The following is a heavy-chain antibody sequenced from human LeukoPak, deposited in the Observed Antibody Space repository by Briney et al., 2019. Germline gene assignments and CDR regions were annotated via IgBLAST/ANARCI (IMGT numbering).Heavy chain of an antibody. J-gene: IGHJ5*01. CDR1: GFTFSNYW. CDR3: ARTGKFDS. V-gene: IGHV3-7*05. Sequence: GGSLRLSCAASGFTFSNYWMNWVRQAPGKGLKWVANIKTDGSETFYVDSVKGRFTISRDNAKNSVYLQMNSLRAEDTAIYYCARTGKFDSWGQGTLVTVSA. CDR2: IKTDGSET.